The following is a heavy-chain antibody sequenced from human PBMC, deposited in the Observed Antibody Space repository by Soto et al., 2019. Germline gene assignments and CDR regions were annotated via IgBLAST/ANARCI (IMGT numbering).Heavy chain of an antibody. D-gene: IGHD2-21*02. CDR3: ASGGHVVVVTAALDS. V-gene: IGHV1-46*01. CDR1: GDTFTDYY. Sequence: QVQLVQSGAEVKKPGASVKVSCKASGDTFTDYYIHWVRQAPGQGLGWMGTVNPSGGHTTYAEHILGRMTMTWDAPTSTPCMELTSLTSEDTAIYYCASGGHVVVVTAALDSWGQGTVVTVSS. CDR2: VNPSGGHT. J-gene: IGHJ4*02.